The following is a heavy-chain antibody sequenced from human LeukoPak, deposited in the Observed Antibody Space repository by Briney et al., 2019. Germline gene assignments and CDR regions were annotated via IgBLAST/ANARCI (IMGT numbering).Heavy chain of an antibody. CDR2: INRNGGST. V-gene: IGHV3-20*04. D-gene: IGHD6-19*01. Sequence: PGGSLRLSCEASGFTFDDYGMSWVRQPPGKGLEWVSGINRNGGSTDYADSVKGRFTISRDNAKNSHFLQMNSLRTEDTALYYCVKDLVAASENVRGWYPMDYWGQGTLVTVSS. CDR3: VKDLVAASENVRGWYPMDY. J-gene: IGHJ4*02. CDR1: GFTFDDYG.